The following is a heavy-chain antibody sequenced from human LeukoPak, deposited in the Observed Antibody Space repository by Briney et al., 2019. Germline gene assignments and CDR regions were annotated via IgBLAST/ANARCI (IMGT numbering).Heavy chain of an antibody. CDR1: GYTFTGYY. CDR2: INPNSGGT. J-gene: IGHJ4*02. CDR3: ARVALRYSSGWYYFDY. V-gene: IGHV1-2*02. D-gene: IGHD6-19*01. Sequence: ASVKVSCKASGYTFTGYYMHWVRQAPGQGLEWMGWINPNSGGTNYAQKFRGRVTMTRDTSISTAYMELSRLRSDDTAVYYCARVALRYSSGWYYFDYWGQGTLVTVSS.